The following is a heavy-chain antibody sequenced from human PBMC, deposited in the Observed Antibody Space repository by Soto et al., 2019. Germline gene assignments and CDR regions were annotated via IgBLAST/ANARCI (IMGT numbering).Heavy chain of an antibody. Sequence: EVQLSESGGGLVQPGDSLRLSCAASGFSFAGYAVAWVRQAPGKGLEWVAAISGGGGSTYYADSVKGRFTISRDNPMYTLYLQMNSLTAGDAAVYYCAKTENFNGYYTAFDYWGRGARVTVSS. CDR1: GFSFAGYA. D-gene: IGHD3-3*01. CDR2: ISGGGGST. J-gene: IGHJ4*02. CDR3: AKTENFNGYYTAFDY. V-gene: IGHV3-23*01.